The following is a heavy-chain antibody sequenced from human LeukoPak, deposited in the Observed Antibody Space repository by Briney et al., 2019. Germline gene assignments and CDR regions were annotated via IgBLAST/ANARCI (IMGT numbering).Heavy chain of an antibody. J-gene: IGHJ4*02. CDR2: ISSSGSTI. CDR1: GFTFSDYY. Sequence: GGSLRLSCAASGFTFSDYYMSWIRQAPGKGLEWVSYISSSGSTIYYADSVKGRFTISRDNAKNSLYLQMNSLRAEDTALYYCAKDLYSSSLYYFDYWGQGTLVTVSS. V-gene: IGHV3-11*01. D-gene: IGHD6-13*01. CDR3: AKDLYSSSLYYFDY.